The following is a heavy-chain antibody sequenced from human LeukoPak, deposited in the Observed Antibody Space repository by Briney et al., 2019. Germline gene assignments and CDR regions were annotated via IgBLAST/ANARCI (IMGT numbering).Heavy chain of an antibody. V-gene: IGHV1-18*01. D-gene: IGHD6-13*01. J-gene: IGHJ4*02. CDR1: GYTFTSYG. CDR3: ARDSSSWSLPLPHYFDY. Sequence: ASVKVSCKASGYTFTSYGISWVRQAPGQGLEWMGWISAYNGNTNYAQKLQGRVTTTTDTSTSTAYMELRSLRSDDTAVYYCARDSSSWSLPLPHYFDYWGQGTLVTVSS. CDR2: ISAYNGNT.